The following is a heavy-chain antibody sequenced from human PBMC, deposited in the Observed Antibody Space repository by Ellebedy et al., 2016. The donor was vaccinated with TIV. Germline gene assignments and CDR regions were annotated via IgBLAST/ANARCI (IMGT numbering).Heavy chain of an antibody. D-gene: IGHD2-15*01. CDR2: ISAYNGNT. V-gene: IGHV1-18*01. CDR3: ARNARYCSGGSCWTPIGY. CDR1: GYTLMSYG. Sequence: AASVKVSCKASGYTLMSYGISWVRQAPGQGLEWMGWISAYNGNTNYAQKLQGRVTMTTDTSTSTAYMELRSLRSDDTAVYYCARNARYCSGGSCWTPIGYWGQGTLVTVSS. J-gene: IGHJ4*02.